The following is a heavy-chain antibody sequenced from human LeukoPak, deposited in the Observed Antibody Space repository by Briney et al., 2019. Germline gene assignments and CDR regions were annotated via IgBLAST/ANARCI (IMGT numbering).Heavy chain of an antibody. CDR3: ARRRGYYDSSGYYSHFDY. J-gene: IGHJ4*02. V-gene: IGHV1-69*10. Sequence: ASVTVSCKASGGTFSSYAISWVRQAPGQGLEWMGRIIPILGIANYAQKFQGRVTITADKSTSTAYMELSSLRSDDTAVYYCARRRGYYDSSGYYSHFDYWGQGTLVTVSS. D-gene: IGHD3-22*01. CDR1: GGTFSSYA. CDR2: IIPILGIA.